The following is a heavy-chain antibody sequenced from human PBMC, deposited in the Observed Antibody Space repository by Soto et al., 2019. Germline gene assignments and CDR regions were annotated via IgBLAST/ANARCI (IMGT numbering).Heavy chain of an antibody. Sequence: QVQLVQSGAEVKKPGSSVKVSCKASGGTFSSYAISWVRQAPGQGLEWMGGIIPIFGTANYAQKFQGRVTITADESTSTAYMELSSLRSEDTGVYYCAREWGGYYGSGSYRGDYWGQGTLVTVSS. CDR1: GGTFSSYA. V-gene: IGHV1-69*01. D-gene: IGHD3-10*01. CDR2: IIPIFGTA. J-gene: IGHJ4*02. CDR3: AREWGGYYGSGSYRGDY.